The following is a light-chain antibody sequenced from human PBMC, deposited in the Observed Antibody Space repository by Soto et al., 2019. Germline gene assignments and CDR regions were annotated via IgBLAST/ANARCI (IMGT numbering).Light chain of an antibody. CDR2: GSS. CDR3: QQYGRSHT. CDR1: QSVSSSY. V-gene: IGKV3-20*01. J-gene: IGKJ5*01. Sequence: EIALTQSPGTLSLSPREIATLSCSATQSVSSSYLAWYQQKPGQAPRLLMYGSSSRANGIPDRFSGSGPGTDFTLTISRLEPEDFAVYYCQQYGRSHTFGQGTRLEIK.